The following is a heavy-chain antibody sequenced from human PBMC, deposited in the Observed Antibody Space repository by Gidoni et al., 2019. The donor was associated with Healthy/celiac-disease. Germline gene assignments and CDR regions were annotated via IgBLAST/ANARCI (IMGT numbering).Heavy chain of an antibody. V-gene: IGHV3-23*01. J-gene: IGHJ5*02. Sequence: EVQLLESGGGLVQPGGSLRLSLAASGFPFTSYAMSWVRQAPGKGLEWVSAISGSGGSTYYADSVKGRFTISRDNSKNTLYLQMNSLRAEDTAVYYCAKSSGGLAGYNWFDPWGQGTLVTVSS. CDR1: GFPFTSYA. D-gene: IGHD2-15*01. CDR2: ISGSGGST. CDR3: AKSSGGLAGYNWFDP.